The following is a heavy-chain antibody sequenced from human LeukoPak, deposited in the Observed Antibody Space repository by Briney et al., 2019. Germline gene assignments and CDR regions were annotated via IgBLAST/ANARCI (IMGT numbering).Heavy chain of an antibody. CDR3: ARVSGYCTNGVYYSFDY. CDR2: IYPSGGST. J-gene: IGHJ4*02. V-gene: IGHV1-46*01. CDR1: GYSFTSYY. Sequence: ASVKLSCKVSGYSFTSYYMYWVRQAPGQGHEWMGIIYPSGGSTSYAQTFQGRGTMTRDTSTSTVYMELSSLRSEETAVYSRARVSGYCTNGVYYSFDYWGEGNLVTVSP. D-gene: IGHD2-8*01.